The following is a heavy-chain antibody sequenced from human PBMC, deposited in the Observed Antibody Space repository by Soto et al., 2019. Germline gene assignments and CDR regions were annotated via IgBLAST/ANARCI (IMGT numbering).Heavy chain of an antibody. CDR2: ISHNSGSG. CDR3: AKVPRGYGDYFDS. V-gene: IGHV3-9*01. CDR1: GFTFDDDD. J-gene: IGHJ4*02. D-gene: IGHD4-17*01. Sequence: EVHLVESGGGLVQPGSSLRLSCAASGFTFDDDDMHWVRQAPGQGLEWFAGISHNSGSGGYADSVKVRFTISRDNDQNSLSLLMNSLRPEDTALYYCAKVPRGYGDYFDSWGQGTLVTVSS.